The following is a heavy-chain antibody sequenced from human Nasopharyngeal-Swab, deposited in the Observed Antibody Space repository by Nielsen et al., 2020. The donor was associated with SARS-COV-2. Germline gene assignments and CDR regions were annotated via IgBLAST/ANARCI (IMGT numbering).Heavy chain of an antibody. V-gene: IGHV3-30-3*01. CDR1: GFTFSSYA. J-gene: IGHJ4*02. D-gene: IGHD6-19*01. Sequence: GGSLRLSCAASGFTFSSYAMHWVRQAPGKGLEWVAVISYDGSNKYYADSVKGRFTISRDNSKNTLYLQMNSLRAEDTVVYYCARDGAVAGTSYFDYWGQGTLVTVSS. CDR3: ARDGAVAGTSYFDY. CDR2: ISYDGSNK.